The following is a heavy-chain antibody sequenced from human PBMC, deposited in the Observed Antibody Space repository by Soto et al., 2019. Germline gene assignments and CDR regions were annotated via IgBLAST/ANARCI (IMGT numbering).Heavy chain of an antibody. CDR1: GFTFSSYG. Sequence: QVQLVESGGGVVQPGRSLRLSCAASGFTFSSYGMHWVRQAPGKGLEWVAVIWYDGSNKYYADSVKGRFTISRDNSKNTLYLQMTSLRAEDTAVYYCARDVDTDMYFSVYYMDVWGKGTTVTVSS. D-gene: IGHD5-18*01. CDR3: ARDVDTDMYFSVYYMDV. J-gene: IGHJ6*03. V-gene: IGHV3-33*01. CDR2: IWYDGSNK.